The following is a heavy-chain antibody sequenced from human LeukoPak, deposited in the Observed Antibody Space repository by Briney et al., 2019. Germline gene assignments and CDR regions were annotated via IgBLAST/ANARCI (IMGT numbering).Heavy chain of an antibody. V-gene: IGHV3-30*04. Sequence: GRSLRLSCAASGFTFSSYAMHWVRQAQGKGLEWEAVISYDGSNKYYADSVKGRFTISRDNSKNTLYLQMNSLRAEDTAVYYCARDRGSSGWYEFDYWGQGTLVTVSS. D-gene: IGHD6-19*01. CDR3: ARDRGSSGWYEFDY. CDR1: GFTFSSYA. J-gene: IGHJ4*02. CDR2: ISYDGSNK.